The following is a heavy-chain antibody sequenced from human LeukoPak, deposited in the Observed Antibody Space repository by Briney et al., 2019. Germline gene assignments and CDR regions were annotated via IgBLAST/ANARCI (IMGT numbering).Heavy chain of an antibody. Sequence: GSLRLSCAASGFTFSSYGMSWVRQAPGKGLEWIGSIYYTGSTYYSPSLKSRVTISVDTSKNQFSLKLTSVTAADTAVYYCARGVIVARRGDWFDPWGQGTLVTVSS. D-gene: IGHD5-12*01. V-gene: IGHV4-39*07. CDR2: IYYTGST. CDR1: GFTFSSYG. J-gene: IGHJ5*02. CDR3: ARGVIVARRGDWFDP.